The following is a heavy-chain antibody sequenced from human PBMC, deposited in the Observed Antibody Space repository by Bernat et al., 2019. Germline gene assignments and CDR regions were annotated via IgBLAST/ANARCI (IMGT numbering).Heavy chain of an antibody. J-gene: IGHJ4*02. CDR3: TIGDCSGGSCYPQPYYFDY. V-gene: IGHV1-69*01. CDR2: IIPIFGTA. CDR1: GGTFSSYA. Sequence: QVQLVQSGAEVKKPGSSVKVSCKASGGTFSSYAISWVRQAPGQGLEWMGGIIPIFGTANYAQKFQGRVTITADESTSTAYMELSSLRSEDTAVYYCTIGDCSGGSCYPQPYYFDYRGQGTLVTVSS. D-gene: IGHD2-15*01.